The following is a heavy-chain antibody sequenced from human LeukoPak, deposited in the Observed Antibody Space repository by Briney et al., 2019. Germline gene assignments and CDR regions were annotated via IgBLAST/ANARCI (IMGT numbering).Heavy chain of an antibody. J-gene: IGHJ3*02. CDR1: GFTFDDYA. D-gene: IGHD2-2*01. CDR3: AKDHCSSTSCHGAFDI. Sequence: GGSLRLSCAASGFTFDDYAMHWVRQAPGKGLEWVSAISGSGGSTYYADSVKGRFTISRDNSKNTLYLQMNSLRAEDTAVYYCAKDHCSSTSCHGAFDIWGQGAMVTVSS. V-gene: IGHV3-23*01. CDR2: ISGSGGST.